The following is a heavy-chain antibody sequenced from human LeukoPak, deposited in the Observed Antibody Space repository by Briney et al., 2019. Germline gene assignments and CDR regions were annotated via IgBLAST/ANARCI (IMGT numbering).Heavy chain of an antibody. J-gene: IGHJ5*02. V-gene: IGHV4-38-2*02. Sequence: SETLSLTCAVSGYSISSGYYWGRIRQPPGKGLEWIGSIYHSGSTYYNPSLKSRVTISVDTSKNQFSLKLSSVTAADTAVYYCARDTLPAAMRSWFDPWGQGTLVTVSS. D-gene: IGHD2-2*01. CDR2: IYHSGST. CDR3: ARDTLPAAMRSWFDP. CDR1: GYSISSGYY.